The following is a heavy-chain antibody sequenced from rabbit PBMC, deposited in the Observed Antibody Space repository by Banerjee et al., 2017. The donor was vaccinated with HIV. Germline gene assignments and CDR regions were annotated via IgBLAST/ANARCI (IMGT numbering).Heavy chain of an antibody. CDR3: ARGTGWNFNL. J-gene: IGHJ4*01. Sequence: QEQLVESGGGLVKPGASLTLTCTASGFSFSSSYWICWVRQAPGKGLEWIACIGSSSGSTWYASWAKGRFTISKTSSTTVTLQMTSLTVADTATYFCARGTGWNFNLWGQGTLVTVS. CDR2: IGSSSGST. CDR1: GFSFSSSYW. D-gene: IGHD4-1*01. V-gene: IGHV1S45*01.